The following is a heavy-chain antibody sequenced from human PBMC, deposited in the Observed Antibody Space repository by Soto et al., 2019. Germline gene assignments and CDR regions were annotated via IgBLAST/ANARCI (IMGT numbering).Heavy chain of an antibody. J-gene: IGHJ6*02. V-gene: IGHV4-61*01. Sequence: QVQLQESGPGLVKPSETLSLTCTVSGGSVSSGSYYWSWIRQPPGKGLEWIGYIYYSGSTNYNPSLKSRGTISVDTSKSQFSLKLYSVTAADTAVYYCARGYDFWSMDVWGQGTTVTVFS. CDR2: IYYSGST. D-gene: IGHD3-3*01. CDR3: ARGYDFWSMDV. CDR1: GGSVSSGSYY.